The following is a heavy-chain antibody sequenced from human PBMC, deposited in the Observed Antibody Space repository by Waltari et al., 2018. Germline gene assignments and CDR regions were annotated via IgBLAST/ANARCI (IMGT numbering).Heavy chain of an antibody. CDR2: INHAGYT. CDR1: GGSFSGYY. J-gene: IGHJ6*02. V-gene: IGHV4-34*02. CDR3: VRLEDCTGPGGHCYSGDPFALDV. D-gene: IGHD2-15*01. Sequence: QVQLQQWGAGLLQSSETLSLTCAVYGGSFSGYYWGWVRPPPGKGLEWIVEINHAGYTNHNPSLRSRVTMSADTSKSQFSLKLNSVTAADTAVYYCVRLEDCTGPGGHCYSGDPFALDVWGQGTTVTVSS.